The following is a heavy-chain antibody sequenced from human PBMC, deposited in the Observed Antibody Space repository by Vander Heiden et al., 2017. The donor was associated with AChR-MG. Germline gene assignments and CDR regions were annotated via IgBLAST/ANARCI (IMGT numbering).Heavy chain of an antibody. J-gene: IGHJ4*02. V-gene: IGHV1-69*06. D-gene: IGHD3-22*01. CDR2: IIPIFGTA. CDR3: ARGEYYDSSGYSTLLDY. Sequence: QVQLVQSRAEVKKPGSSVKVSCTASGGIFSGYAISWVRQAPGQGLVCMGGIIPIFGTANDSQEFQGRVTITADKCTSTAYMELSSLRSEDTAVYYCARGEYYDSSGYSTLLDYWGQGTLVTVSS. CDR1: GGIFSGYA.